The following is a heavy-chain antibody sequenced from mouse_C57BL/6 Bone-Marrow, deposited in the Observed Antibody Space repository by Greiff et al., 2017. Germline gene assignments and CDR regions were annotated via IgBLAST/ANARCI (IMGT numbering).Heavy chain of an antibody. J-gene: IGHJ1*03. CDR2: IYPGSGNT. V-gene: IGHV1-76*01. D-gene: IGHD1-1*01. CDR3: ARDYGSSIYWYFDV. CDR1: GYTFTDYY. Sequence: VKLQESGAELVRPGASVKLSCKASGYTFTDYYINWVKQRPGQGLEWIARIYPGSGNTYYNEKFKGKATLTAEKSSSTAYMQLSSLTSEDSAVYFCARDYGSSIYWYFDVWGTGTTVTVSS.